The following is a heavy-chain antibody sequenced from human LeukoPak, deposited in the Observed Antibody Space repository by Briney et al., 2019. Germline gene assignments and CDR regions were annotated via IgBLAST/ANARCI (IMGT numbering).Heavy chain of an antibody. CDR2: ISSTGIYT. CDR3: ARDHAGGSGPGDY. Sequence: GGSLRLSCAASGFTFSDYYMSWIHQAPGKGLEWISYISSTGIYTNYADSVKGRFTISRDNAKNSLYLQMNSLRVEDTAVYYCARDHAGGSGPGDYWGQGTLVTVSS. V-gene: IGHV3-11*06. J-gene: IGHJ4*02. D-gene: IGHD1-14*01. CDR1: GFTFSDYY.